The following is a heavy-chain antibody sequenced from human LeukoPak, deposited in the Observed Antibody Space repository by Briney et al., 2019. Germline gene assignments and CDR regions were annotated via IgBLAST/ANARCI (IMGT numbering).Heavy chain of an antibody. J-gene: IGHJ4*02. Sequence: GRSLRLSCAASGFTFDDYAMHWVRQAPGKGLEWVSGISWNSGSIGYADSVKGRFTISRDNAKNSLYLQMNSLRADDTALYYCAKAIAVAGNQGFDYWGQGTLVTVSS. D-gene: IGHD6-19*01. CDR1: GFTFDDYA. CDR3: AKAIAVAGNQGFDY. CDR2: ISWNSGSI. V-gene: IGHV3-9*01.